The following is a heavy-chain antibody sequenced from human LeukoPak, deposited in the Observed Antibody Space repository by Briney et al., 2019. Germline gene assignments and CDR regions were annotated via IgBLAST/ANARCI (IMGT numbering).Heavy chain of an antibody. CDR3: ARKYSSGWYRETWWVFDY. D-gene: IGHD6-19*01. CDR2: ISYDGSNK. Sequence: GGSLRLSCAASGFTFSSYAMHWVRQAPGKGLEWVAVISYDGSNKYYADSVKGRFTISRDNSKNTLYLQMNSLRAEDTAVYYCARKYSSGWYRETWWVFDYWGQGTLVTVSS. CDR1: GFTFSSYA. J-gene: IGHJ4*02. V-gene: IGHV3-30*04.